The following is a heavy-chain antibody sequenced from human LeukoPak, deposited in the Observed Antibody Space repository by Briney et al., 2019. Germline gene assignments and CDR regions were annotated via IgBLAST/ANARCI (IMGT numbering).Heavy chain of an antibody. CDR1: GDSIHSVYYF. CDR2: VYFDGDT. J-gene: IGHJ4*02. CDR3: AKAELGVDTFFDY. V-gene: IGHV4-39*07. D-gene: IGHD3-3*01. Sequence: PSETLSLTCTVSGDSIHSVYYFWGWIRQPPGKGLEWIGSVYFDGDTSYSPSLKSRVIISVDTSKNQFSLNLTSVTAADTAFYYCAKAELGVDTFFDYWGQGTLVTVSS.